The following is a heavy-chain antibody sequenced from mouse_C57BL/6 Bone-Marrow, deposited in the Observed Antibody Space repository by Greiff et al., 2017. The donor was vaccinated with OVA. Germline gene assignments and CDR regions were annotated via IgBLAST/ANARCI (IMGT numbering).Heavy chain of an antibody. Sequence: QVQLKESGAELARPGASVKLSCKASGYTFTSYGISWVKQRTGQGLEWIGEIYPRSGNTYYNEKFKGKATLTADKYSSTAYMELRSLTSEDSAVYFCARRYYGSSEGFAYWGQGTLVTVSA. J-gene: IGHJ3*01. D-gene: IGHD1-1*01. V-gene: IGHV1-81*01. CDR3: ARRYYGSSEGFAY. CDR1: GYTFTSYG. CDR2: IYPRSGNT.